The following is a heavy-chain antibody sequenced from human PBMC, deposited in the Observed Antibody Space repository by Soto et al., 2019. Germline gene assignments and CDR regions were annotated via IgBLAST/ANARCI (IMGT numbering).Heavy chain of an antibody. CDR3: ASRDVDGYGFKY. CDR1: GFSLSTNGMG. J-gene: IGHJ4*02. CDR2: IYWDDDR. D-gene: IGHD6-13*01. Sequence: QIPLKESGPTLVKPTQTLTLTCNFSGFSLSTNGMGLGRFRQSPGKALEWLALIYWDDDRGYTPALKTSLTITKDTSKNHVVITMTNTDPMDTATYYWASRDVDGYGFKYWGQGTLLTGSS. V-gene: IGHV2-5*02.